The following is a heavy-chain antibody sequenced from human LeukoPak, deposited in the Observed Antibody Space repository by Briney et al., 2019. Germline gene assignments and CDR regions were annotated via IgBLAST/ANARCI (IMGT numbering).Heavy chain of an antibody. CDR3: AKVRTRAYYYYYMDV. J-gene: IGHJ6*03. CDR1: GFTFSSYA. CDR2: ISYDGSNK. Sequence: GGSLRLSCAASGFTFSSYAMHWVRQAPGKGLEWVAVISYDGSNKYYADSVKGRFTISRDNSKNTLYLQMNSLRAEDTAVYYCAKVRTRAYYYYYMDVWGKGTTVTVSS. D-gene: IGHD2-2*01. V-gene: IGHV3-30-3*01.